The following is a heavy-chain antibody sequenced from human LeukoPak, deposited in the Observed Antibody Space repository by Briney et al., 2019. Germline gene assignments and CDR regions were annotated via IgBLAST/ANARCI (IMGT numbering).Heavy chain of an antibody. V-gene: IGHV3-30*02. Sequence: PGGSLRLSCAASGFTFSSYGMHWVRQAPGKGLEWVAFIRYDGSKKYYADSVKGRFTISRDNSKNTLYLQMNSLRAEDTAVYYCAKDPSEYCSGGSCRYFAYWGQGTLVTVSS. J-gene: IGHJ4*02. CDR2: IRYDGSKK. CDR1: GFTFSSYG. D-gene: IGHD2-15*01. CDR3: AKDPSEYCSGGSCRYFAY.